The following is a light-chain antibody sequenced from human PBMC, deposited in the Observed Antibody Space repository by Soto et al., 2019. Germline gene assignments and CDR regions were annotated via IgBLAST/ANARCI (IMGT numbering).Light chain of an antibody. Sequence: DIQMTQSPSSLSASVVARVTITCRASQSISSYLNWYQQTPGKAPKLLIYAASSLQSGVPSRFSGSGSGTDFTLTISSLQPEDFATYYCQQSYSTPRVTFGPGTRWIS. CDR2: AAS. V-gene: IGKV1-39*01. J-gene: IGKJ3*01. CDR3: QQSYSTPRVT. CDR1: QSISSY.